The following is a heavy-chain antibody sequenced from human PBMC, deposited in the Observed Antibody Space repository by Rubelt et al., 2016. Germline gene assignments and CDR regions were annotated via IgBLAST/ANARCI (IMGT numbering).Heavy chain of an antibody. V-gene: IGHV1-24*01. D-gene: IGHD6-19*01. Sequence: QVQLVQSGAEVKKPGASVKVSCKVSGYTFTELSMHWVRQAPGKGLEWMGGFDPEDGETIYAQRFQGRVTMNEDTSTDTAYMELSSLRSEGQAGYYCATGQYSSGCDYWGQGTLVTVSS. CDR1: GYTFTELS. CDR2: FDPEDGET. J-gene: IGHJ4*02. CDR3: ATGQYSSGCDY.